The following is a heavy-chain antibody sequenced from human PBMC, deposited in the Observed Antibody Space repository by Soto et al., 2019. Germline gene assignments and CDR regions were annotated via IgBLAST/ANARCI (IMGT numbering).Heavy chain of an antibody. CDR3: ARVCGGDCHYGMDV. D-gene: IGHD2-21*01. CDR2: IYYSGST. CDR1: DGSISSGGYY. J-gene: IGHJ6*02. Sequence: QVQLQESGPGLVKPSQTLSLTCTVSDGSISSGGYYWSWIRQHPGKGLEWIGYIYYSGSTYYNSSLKSRVTISVDTSKNQFSLKLSSVTAADTAEYYCARVCGGDCHYGMDVWGQGTTVTVSS. V-gene: IGHV4-31*03.